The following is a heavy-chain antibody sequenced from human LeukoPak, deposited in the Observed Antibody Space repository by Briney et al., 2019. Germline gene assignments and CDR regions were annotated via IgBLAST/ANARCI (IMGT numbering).Heavy chain of an antibody. CDR2: ISGSGGST. D-gene: IGHD4-17*01. J-gene: IGHJ3*02. CDR1: GFTFSNYG. Sequence: GGSLRLSCAASGFTFSNYGMHWVRQAPGKGLEWVSAISGSGGSTYYADSVKGRFTISRDNSKNTLYLQMNSLRAEDTAVYYCAKTKMTTVITDAFDIWGQGTMVTVSS. V-gene: IGHV3-23*01. CDR3: AKTKMTTVITDAFDI.